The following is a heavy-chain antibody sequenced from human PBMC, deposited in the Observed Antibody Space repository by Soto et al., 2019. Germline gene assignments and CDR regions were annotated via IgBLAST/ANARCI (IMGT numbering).Heavy chain of an antibody. D-gene: IGHD3-10*01. J-gene: IGHJ4*01. V-gene: IGHV3-74*01. Sequence: EVQLVESGGGLVQPGGSLRLSCAASGLPFGDNWMHWVRQAPGKGLVWVSRISNDGSDTTYADSVRGRFTVSRDNAKNTLYLQMNSLRAEDTVVYYCARDSYSSATHWGHGTLVTVSS. CDR3: ARDSYSSATH. CDR1: GLPFGDNW. CDR2: ISNDGSDT.